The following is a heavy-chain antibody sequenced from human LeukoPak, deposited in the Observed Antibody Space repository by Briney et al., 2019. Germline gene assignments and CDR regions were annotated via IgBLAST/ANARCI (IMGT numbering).Heavy chain of an antibody. V-gene: IGHV4-39*01. CDR2: IYYSGST. CDR1: GGSISSSSYY. D-gene: IGHD3-16*02. CDR3: ARRGIYDYVWGSYRYVFDY. Sequence: SETLSLTCTVSGGSISSSSYYWGWIRQPPGKGLEWIGSIYYSGSTYYNPSLKSRVTISVDTSKNQFSLKLSSVTAADTAVYYCARRGIYDYVWGSYRYVFDYWGQGTLVTVSS. J-gene: IGHJ4*02.